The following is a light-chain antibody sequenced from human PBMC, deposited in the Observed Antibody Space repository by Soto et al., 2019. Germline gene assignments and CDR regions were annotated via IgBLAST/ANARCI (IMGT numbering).Light chain of an antibody. J-gene: IGKJ1*01. V-gene: IGKV3-15*01. CDR2: TIS. Sequence: EVVMTQSPATLSVSPGERATLSCRASETVNSNLAWYQQKPGQAPRLLIYTISIRATGIPARFSGSGSGTDFTLTISSLQSEDFGVYYCQQYNNWPVFGQGTKVDI. CDR3: QQYNNWPV. CDR1: ETVNSN.